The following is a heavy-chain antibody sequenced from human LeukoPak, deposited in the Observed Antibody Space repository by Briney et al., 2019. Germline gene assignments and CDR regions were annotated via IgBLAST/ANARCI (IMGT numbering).Heavy chain of an antibody. Sequence: PGRSLRLSCAASGFTLSSYAMHWVRQAPGKGLEWVAVISYDGGNKYYADSVKGRFTISRDNSKNTLYLQMNSLRAEDTAVYYCARSALIVGASYYFDYWGQGTLVTVSS. J-gene: IGHJ4*02. D-gene: IGHD1-26*01. CDR2: ISYDGGNK. CDR1: GFTLSSYA. CDR3: ARSALIVGASYYFDY. V-gene: IGHV3-30-3*01.